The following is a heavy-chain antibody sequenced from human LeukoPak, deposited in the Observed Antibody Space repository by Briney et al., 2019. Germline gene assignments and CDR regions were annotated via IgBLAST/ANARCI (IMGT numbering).Heavy chain of an antibody. Sequence: SETLSLTCTVSGGSISSYYWSWIRQRPGKGLEWIGYIYYSGSTNYNPSLKSRVTISVDTSKNQFSLKLSSVTAADTAVYYCARESYSSIAARGYFDYWGQGTLVTVSS. CDR3: ARESYSSIAARGYFDY. D-gene: IGHD6-6*01. V-gene: IGHV4-59*01. CDR1: GGSISSYY. J-gene: IGHJ4*02. CDR2: IYYSGST.